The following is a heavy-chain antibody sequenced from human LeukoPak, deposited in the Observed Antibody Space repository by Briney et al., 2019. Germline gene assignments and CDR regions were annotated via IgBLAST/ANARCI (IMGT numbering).Heavy chain of an antibody. CDR1: GVSLRGYY. Sequence: SETLSLTCAVYGVSLRGYYWSWIRQSPEKGLEWIGEINHEGGSIYNPSLKSRLTLSVDMSKNQFLLNLRSVTAADTAVYYCARGRNFVSDFYFDVWGKGTTVIVSS. CDR2: INHEGGS. D-gene: IGHD1-7*01. V-gene: IGHV4-34*01. CDR3: ARGRNFVSDFYFDV. J-gene: IGHJ6*03.